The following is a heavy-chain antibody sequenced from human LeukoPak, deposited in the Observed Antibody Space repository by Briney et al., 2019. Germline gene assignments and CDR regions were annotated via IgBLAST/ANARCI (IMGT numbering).Heavy chain of an antibody. CDR2: ISSSGSTI. J-gene: IGHJ6*02. V-gene: IGHV3-11*01. D-gene: IGHD4-17*01. Sequence: GGSLRLSCAASGFTFSDYYVSWIRQAPGKGLEWVSYISSSGSTIYYADSVKGRFTISRDNAKNSLYLQMNSLRAEDTAVYYCASLPTKTTVTTYSYYYYGMDVWGQGTTVTVSS. CDR1: GFTFSDYY. CDR3: ASLPTKTTVTTYSYYYYGMDV.